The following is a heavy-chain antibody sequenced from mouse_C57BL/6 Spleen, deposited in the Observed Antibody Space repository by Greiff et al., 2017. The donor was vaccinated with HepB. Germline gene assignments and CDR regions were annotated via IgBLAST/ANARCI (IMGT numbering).Heavy chain of an antibody. D-gene: IGHD2-14*01. V-gene: IGHV1-42*01. CDR3: ARYDGYPYYAMDY. CDR1: GYSFTGYY. Sequence: VQLQQSGPELVKPGASVTISCKASGYSFTGYYMNWVKQSPEKSLEWIGEINPSTGVTTYNQKYKSQATLTVDKSTRTAYMQLKSLTSEDSSVSYCARYDGYPYYAMDYWGQGTSVTVSS. CDR2: INPSTGVT. J-gene: IGHJ4*01.